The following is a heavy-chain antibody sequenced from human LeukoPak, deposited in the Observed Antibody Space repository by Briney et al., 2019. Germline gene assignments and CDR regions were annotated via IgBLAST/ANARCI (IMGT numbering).Heavy chain of an antibody. CDR2: INHSGST. V-gene: IGHV4-34*01. J-gene: IGHJ4*02. CDR1: GFTFGSYA. Sequence: TGGSLRLSCAASGFTFGSYAMSWVRQPPGKGLEWIGEINHSGSTNYNPSLKSRVTISVDTSKNQFSLKLSSVTAADTAVYYCARCPPLRGYSYGYSYFDYWGQGTLVTVSS. D-gene: IGHD5-18*01. CDR3: ARCPPLRGYSYGYSYFDY.